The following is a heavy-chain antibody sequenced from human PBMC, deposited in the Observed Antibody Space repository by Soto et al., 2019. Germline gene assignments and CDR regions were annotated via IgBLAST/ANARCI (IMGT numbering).Heavy chain of an antibody. CDR2: ISHSGIT. V-gene: IGHV4-31*03. Sequence: SETLSLTCTVSGGSITTSGDYWSWIRQHPGKGLEWIGYISHSGITEYNPSLKSRLTLSIDTSKNQFSLEMNSVTAADTAVYFCARVSHDYYYGWSDPWGQGTTVTVSP. D-gene: IGHD1-26*01. J-gene: IGHJ5*02. CDR1: GGSITTSGDY. CDR3: ARVSHDYYYGWSDP.